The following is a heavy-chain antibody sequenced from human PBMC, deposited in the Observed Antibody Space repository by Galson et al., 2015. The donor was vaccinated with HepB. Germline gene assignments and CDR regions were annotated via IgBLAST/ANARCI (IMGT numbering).Heavy chain of an antibody. Sequence: TCAVYGGSFSGFYWSWIRQSPGKGLEWIGEINHSGTANYNPSLKSRVSLLVDTSKNQFALKVGSVTAADTAVYYCARVVRGVMRFPNYYYYGMDVWGQGTSVTVSS. V-gene: IGHV4-34*01. D-gene: IGHD3-10*01. CDR2: INHSGTA. CDR1: GGSFSGFY. J-gene: IGHJ6*02. CDR3: ARVVRGVMRFPNYYYYGMDV.